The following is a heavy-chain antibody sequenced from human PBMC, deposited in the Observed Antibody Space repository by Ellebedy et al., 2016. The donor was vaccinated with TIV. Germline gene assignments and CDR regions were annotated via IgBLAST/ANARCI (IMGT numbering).Heavy chain of an antibody. D-gene: IGHD3-10*01. CDR2: MNPNSGNT. CDR3: ARQGGSGTLYYYYYYMDV. CDR1: GYTFTSYD. J-gene: IGHJ6*03. V-gene: IGHV1-8*01. Sequence: ASVKVSXXASGYTFTSYDINWVRQATGQGLEWMGWMNPNSGNTGYAQKFQGRVTMTRNTSISTAYMELSSLRSEDTAVYYCARQGGSGTLYYYYYYMDVWGKGTTVTVSS.